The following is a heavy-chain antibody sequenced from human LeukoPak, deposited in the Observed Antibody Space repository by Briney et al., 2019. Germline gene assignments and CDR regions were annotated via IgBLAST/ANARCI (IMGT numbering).Heavy chain of an antibody. CDR2: ISNSGSTI. V-gene: IGHV3-48*03. CDR1: GFTFSSYE. J-gene: IGHJ4*02. CDR3: ARGGTTVTEDFDY. Sequence: PGGSLRLSCAASGFTFSSYEMNWVRQAPGKGLEWVSYISNSGSTIYYADSVKGRFTISRDNAENSLYLQMNSLRVEDTAMYYCARGGTTVTEDFDYWGQGTLVTVSS. D-gene: IGHD4-17*01.